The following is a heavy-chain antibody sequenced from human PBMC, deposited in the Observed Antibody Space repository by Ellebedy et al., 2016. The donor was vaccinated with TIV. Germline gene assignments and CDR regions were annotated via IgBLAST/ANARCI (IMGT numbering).Heavy chain of an antibody. CDR3: TRDGSYGDLDS. V-gene: IGHV3-33*01. J-gene: IGHJ4*02. CDR2: MWHDGINK. CDR1: GFSLSSNS. Sequence: GGSLRLSXAASGFSLSSNSMHWVRQAPGKGLEWVAVMWHDGINKNYGDSVKGRFTISRDNSKNTLYLQMNSLTAEDTAVYYCTRDGSYGDLDSWGQGTLVTVSS. D-gene: IGHD4-17*01.